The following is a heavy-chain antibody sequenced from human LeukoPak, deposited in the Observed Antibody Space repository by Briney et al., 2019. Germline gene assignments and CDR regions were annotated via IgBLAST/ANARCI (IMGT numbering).Heavy chain of an antibody. Sequence: PGGSLRLSCAASGFPFSDYWMDWVRQAPGKGMEGVANINQDGRIQYYADSVRGRFIISRNNAKNSLYLQMYSLRTEDTAIYFCSRSLDYLGQGALVTVSS. CDR1: GFPFSDYW. CDR2: INQDGRIQ. V-gene: IGHV3-7*01. J-gene: IGHJ4*02. CDR3: SRSLDY.